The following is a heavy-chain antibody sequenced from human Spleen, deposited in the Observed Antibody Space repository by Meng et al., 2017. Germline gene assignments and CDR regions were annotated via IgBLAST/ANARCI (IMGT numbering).Heavy chain of an antibody. D-gene: IGHD3-10*01. CDR3: LRGSGGSV. CDR1: GGSISSGDNY. CDR2: TYYSGNT. J-gene: IGHJ1*01. Sequence: QLQLQESGPGLVKPSQTLSLTCTVSGGSISSGDNYWSWIRQPPGKGLEWIGYTYYSGNTYYNPSLKSRVAMSVDTSKNQFSLRLSSVTAADTAVYCCLRGSGGSVWGQGTLVTVSS. V-gene: IGHV4-30-4*01.